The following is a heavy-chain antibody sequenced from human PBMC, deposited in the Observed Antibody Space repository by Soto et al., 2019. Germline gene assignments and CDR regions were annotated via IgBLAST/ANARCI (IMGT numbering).Heavy chain of an antibody. CDR3: AKDLRISIVVVVAAGDY. Sequence: GGSLRLSCVVPESIFSGYGMPWFRQAPGKELEWVAIIRFDGSNIYYADSVKGRFTISRDNSKNTLYLQMNSLRAEDTAVYYCAKDLRISIVVVVAAGDYWGQGTLVTVSS. CDR2: IRFDGSNI. V-gene: IGHV3-30*02. CDR1: ESIFSGYG. D-gene: IGHD2-15*01. J-gene: IGHJ4*02.